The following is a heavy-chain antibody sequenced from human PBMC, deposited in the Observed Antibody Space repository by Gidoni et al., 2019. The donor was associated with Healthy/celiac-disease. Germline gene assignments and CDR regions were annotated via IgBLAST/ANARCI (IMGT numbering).Heavy chain of an antibody. V-gene: IGHV3-48*04. CDR1: GFTFSSYS. CDR2: ISSSSSTI. J-gene: IGHJ3*02. CDR3: ARTTVTTGGDAFDI. D-gene: IGHD4-17*01. Sequence: EVQLVESGGGLVQPGGSLRLSCAASGFTFSSYSMNWVCQAPGKELEWVSYISSSSSTIYYADSVKGRFTISRDNAKNSLYLQMNSLRAEDTAVYYCARTTVTTGGDAFDIWGQGTMVTVSS.